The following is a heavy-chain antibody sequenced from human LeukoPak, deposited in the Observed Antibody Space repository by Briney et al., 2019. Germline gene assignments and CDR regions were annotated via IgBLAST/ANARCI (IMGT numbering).Heavy chain of an antibody. V-gene: IGHV4-38-2*02. Sequence: PSETLSLTCTVSGYSISSGYYWGWIRQPPGKGLEWIGSIYHSGGTYYNPSLKSRVTISVDTSKNQFSLKLSSVTAADTAVYYCARGGYSYGPIDPWGQGTLVTVSS. CDR1: GYSISSGYY. D-gene: IGHD5-18*01. CDR3: ARGGYSYGPIDP. J-gene: IGHJ5*02. CDR2: IYHSGGT.